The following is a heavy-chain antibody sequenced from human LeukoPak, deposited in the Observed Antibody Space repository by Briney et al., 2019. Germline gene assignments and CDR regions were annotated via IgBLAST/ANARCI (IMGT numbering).Heavy chain of an antibody. CDR2: IYYSGST. J-gene: IGHJ4*02. Sequence: PSETLSLTCTVSGGSISSYYWSWIRQPPGKGLEWIGYIYYSGSTNYNPSLKSRVTISVDTSKNQFSLKLSFVTAADTAVYYCARVFLEWDYYFDYWGQGTLVTVSS. CDR1: GGSISSYY. D-gene: IGHD3-3*01. V-gene: IGHV4-59*01. CDR3: ARVFLEWDYYFDY.